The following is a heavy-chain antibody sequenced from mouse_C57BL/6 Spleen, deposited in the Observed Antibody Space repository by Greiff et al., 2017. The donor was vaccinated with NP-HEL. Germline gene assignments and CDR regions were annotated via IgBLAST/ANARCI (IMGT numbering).Heavy chain of an antibody. J-gene: IGHJ1*03. D-gene: IGHD2-4*01. CDR3: ARQGIRYYEYDGYFDV. V-gene: IGHV1-52*01. CDR1: GYTFTSYW. CDR2: IDPSDSDT. Sequence: QVQLQQPGAELVRPGSSVKLSCKASGYTFTSYWMHWVKQRPIQGLEWIGNIDPSDSDTHYNQKFKDKATLTVDKSSSTAYMQLSSLTSEDSAVYDCARQGIRYYEYDGYFDVWGTGTTVTVSS.